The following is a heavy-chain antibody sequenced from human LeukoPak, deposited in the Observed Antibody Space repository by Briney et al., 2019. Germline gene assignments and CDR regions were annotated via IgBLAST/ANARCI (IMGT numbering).Heavy chain of an antibody. CDR2: IYYSGST. CDR1: GGSISSYY. V-gene: IGHV4-59*08. Sequence: SETLSLTCTVSGGSISSYYWSWIRQPPGKGLEWIGYIYYSGSTNCNPSLKSRVTISVDTSKNQFSLKLSSVTAADTAVYYCARQTRNYYDSSALGFDYWGQGTLVTVSS. J-gene: IGHJ4*02. D-gene: IGHD3-22*01. CDR3: ARQTRNYYDSSALGFDY.